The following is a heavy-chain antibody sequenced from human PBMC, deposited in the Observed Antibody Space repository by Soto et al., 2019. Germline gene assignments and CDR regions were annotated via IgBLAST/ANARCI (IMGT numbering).Heavy chain of an antibody. Sequence: QVQLLESGPGLGKPSQTLSLTCTVSGVSITRDNHYWTCIRHHPGKGLEGIGYIYYIGSAYYNPSLTSQTAISAATSGKQVVLTLTSVTAADTAVYYCASGRSTEGPIQMTFDYWGPGALVTVST. V-gene: IGHV4-31*01. J-gene: IGHJ4*02. CDR1: GVSITRDNHY. CDR2: IYYIGSA. D-gene: IGHD2-2*02. CDR3: ASGRSTEGPIQMTFDY.